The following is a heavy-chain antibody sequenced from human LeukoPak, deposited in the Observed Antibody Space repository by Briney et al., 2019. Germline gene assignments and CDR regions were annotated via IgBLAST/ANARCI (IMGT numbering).Heavy chain of an antibody. CDR2: IYTSGST. J-gene: IGHJ4*02. V-gene: IGHV4-61*02. Sequence: SETLPLTCTVSGGSISSGSYCWSWIRQPAGKGLEWIGGIYTSGSTNYDPSLKSRVTISVDTSRNQFSLKLSSVTAADTAVYYSARAYSSGYYPPENFFNSWGQGTLVTVSS. D-gene: IGHD3-22*01. CDR1: GGSISSGSYC. CDR3: ARAYSSGYYPPENFFNS.